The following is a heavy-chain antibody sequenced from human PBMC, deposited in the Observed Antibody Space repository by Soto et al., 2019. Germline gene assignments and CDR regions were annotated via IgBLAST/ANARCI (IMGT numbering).Heavy chain of an antibody. CDR2: VYWDDDK. CDR1: GFSLTTSGVG. CDR3: AHRALSSGWFVGAFDI. J-gene: IGHJ3*02. D-gene: IGHD6-19*01. Sequence: QITLKESGPPLVKPTQTLTLTCTFSGFSLTTSGVGVGWIRQPPGQALEWLAFVYWDDDKRYSPSLKSRLTITKDTYKNQVVLTMANVDPVDTATYYCAHRALSSGWFVGAFDIWGQGTMVTVSS. V-gene: IGHV2-5*02.